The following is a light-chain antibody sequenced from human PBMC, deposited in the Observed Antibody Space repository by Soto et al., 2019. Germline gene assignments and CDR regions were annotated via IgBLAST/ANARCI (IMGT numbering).Light chain of an antibody. CDR1: QSISSW. Sequence: DIQMTQSPSTLSVSVGDRVTITCRASQSISSWLAWYQQKPGRAPKLLIYKASGLESGVPSRFSGSGSGTEFTLTISSLQPDDFATYSCQQYKTYPWTFGQGTKVEI. CDR3: QQYKTYPWT. V-gene: IGKV1-5*03. J-gene: IGKJ1*01. CDR2: KAS.